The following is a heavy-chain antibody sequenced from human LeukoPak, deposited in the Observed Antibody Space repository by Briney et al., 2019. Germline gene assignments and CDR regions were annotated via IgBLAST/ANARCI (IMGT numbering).Heavy chain of an antibody. V-gene: IGHV1-18*01. CDR2: ISAYNGNT. J-gene: IGHJ6*02. CDR1: GYTFTSYG. CDR3: ARDGYDSSGYTYYYGMDV. Sequence: ASVKVSCKASGYTFTSYGISWVRQAPGRGLEWMGWISAYNGNTNYAQKLQGRVTMTTDTSTSTAYMELRSLRSDDTAVYYCARDGYDSSGYTYYYGMDVWGQGTTVTVSS. D-gene: IGHD3-22*01.